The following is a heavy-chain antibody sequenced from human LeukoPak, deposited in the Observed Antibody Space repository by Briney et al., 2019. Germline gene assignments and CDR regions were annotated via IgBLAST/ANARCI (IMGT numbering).Heavy chain of an antibody. CDR3: ARIALAYCGGDCYCR. Sequence: ASVKVSCKASGYTFTGYYMHWVRQPPGQGLEWMGWINPNSGGTNYAQKFQGRVTMTRDTSISTAYMELSRLRSDDTAVYYCARIALAYCGGDCYCRWGQGTLVTVSS. V-gene: IGHV1-2*02. CDR2: INPNSGGT. CDR1: GYTFTGYY. D-gene: IGHD2-21*02. J-gene: IGHJ4*02.